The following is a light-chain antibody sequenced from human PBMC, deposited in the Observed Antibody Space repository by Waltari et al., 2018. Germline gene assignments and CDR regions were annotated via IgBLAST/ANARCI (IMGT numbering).Light chain of an antibody. V-gene: IGLV2-14*01. CDR2: EVS. CDR3: SSYTSSSTLV. CDR1: SSDVGGYNY. Sequence: QSALTQPASVSGSPGQSLTISCTATSSDVGGYNYASWYQQHPGKATKLMIYEVSNRPSGVSNRFSGSKSGNTASLTISGLQAEDEADYYCSSYTSSSTLVFGGGTKLTVL. J-gene: IGLJ3*02.